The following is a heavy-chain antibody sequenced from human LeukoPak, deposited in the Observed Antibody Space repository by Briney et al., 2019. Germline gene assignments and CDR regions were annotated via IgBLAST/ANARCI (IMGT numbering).Heavy chain of an antibody. J-gene: IGHJ4*02. CDR2: IWYDGNNK. V-gene: IGHV3-33*01. Sequence: GGSLRLSCEASGFTFRGSGMHWVRQAPGKGLEWVAMIWYDGNNKYYAESMKGRFTISRDDSKNTMYLQMNSLRADDTAVYYCARPGSSWTLDYWGRGTLVTVSS. D-gene: IGHD6-13*01. CDR3: ARPGSSWTLDY. CDR1: GFTFRGSG.